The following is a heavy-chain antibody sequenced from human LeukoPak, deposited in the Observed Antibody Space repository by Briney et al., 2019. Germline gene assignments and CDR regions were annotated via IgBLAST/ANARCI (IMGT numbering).Heavy chain of an antibody. CDR1: GGTFSSYT. CDR2: IIPILGIA. CDR3: ARAQGHTNFDY. V-gene: IGHV1-69*02. D-gene: IGHD2-21*01. J-gene: IGHJ4*02. Sequence: SVKVSCKASGGTFSSYTISWVRQAPEQGLEWMGRIIPILGIANYAQKFQGRVTITADKSTSTAYMELSSLRSEDTAVYYCARAQGHTNFDYWGQRTLVTVSS.